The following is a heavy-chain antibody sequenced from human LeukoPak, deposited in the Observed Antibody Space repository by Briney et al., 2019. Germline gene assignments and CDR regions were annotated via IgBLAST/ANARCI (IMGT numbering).Heavy chain of an antibody. Sequence: GRSLRLSCAASGFTFSSYAMHWVRQAPGKGLEWVAVISYDGSNKYYADSVKGRFTISRDNSKNTLYLQMNSLRAEDTAVYYCARVGDSSSWYDYYYYYYGMDVWGQGTTVTVSS. J-gene: IGHJ6*02. V-gene: IGHV3-30*14. CDR2: ISYDGSNK. CDR3: ARVGDSSSWYDYYYYYYGMDV. D-gene: IGHD6-13*01. CDR1: GFTFSSYA.